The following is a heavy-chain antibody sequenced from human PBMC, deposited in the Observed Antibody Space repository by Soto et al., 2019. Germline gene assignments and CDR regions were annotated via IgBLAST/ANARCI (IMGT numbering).Heavy chain of an antibody. Sequence: ASVKVSCKASGYTFTGYYMHWVRQAPGQEQEWMGCINPISVGTNYAQKFQCWVIMTRDTSISTFYMELSRLRFDDTAVYYCARSTTDYFDYWGQGTLVTVSS. J-gene: IGHJ4*02. CDR3: ARSTTDYFDY. CDR1: GYTFTGYY. V-gene: IGHV1-2*04. D-gene: IGHD1-26*01. CDR2: INPISVGT.